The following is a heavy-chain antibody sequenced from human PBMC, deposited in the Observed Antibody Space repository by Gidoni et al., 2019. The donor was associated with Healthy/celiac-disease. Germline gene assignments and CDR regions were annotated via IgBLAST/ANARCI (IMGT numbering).Heavy chain of an antibody. CDR2: ISSSSSTI. Sequence: EVQLVESGGGLVQPGGSLRTSCAASGCNFSSHSRNWGRQAPGKGLVWVSYISSSSSTIYYAASVKGRFTISRDNAKNSLYLQMNSLRDEDTAVYYCARGGFTIFGVVISPPNYYYGMDVWGQGTTVTVSS. J-gene: IGHJ6*02. V-gene: IGHV3-48*02. CDR1: GCNFSSHS. D-gene: IGHD3-3*01. CDR3: ARGGFTIFGVVISPPNYYYGMDV.